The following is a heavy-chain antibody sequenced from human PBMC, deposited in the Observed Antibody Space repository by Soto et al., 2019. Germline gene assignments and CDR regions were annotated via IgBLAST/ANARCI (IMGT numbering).Heavy chain of an antibody. CDR1: GFTFSSYG. CDR3: AKDRTVDYYDSSGYFDY. CDR2: ISYDGSNK. V-gene: IGHV3-30*18. J-gene: IGHJ4*02. D-gene: IGHD3-22*01. Sequence: QVQLVESGGGVVQPGRSLRLSCAASGFTFSSYGMHWVRQAPGKGLEWVAVISYDGSNKYYADSVKGRFTISRDNSKNTLYLQMNSLRAEDTAVYYCAKDRTVDYYDSSGYFDYWGQGTLVTVSS.